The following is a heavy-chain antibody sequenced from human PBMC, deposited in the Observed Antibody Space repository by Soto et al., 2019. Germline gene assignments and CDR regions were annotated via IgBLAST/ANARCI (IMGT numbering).Heavy chain of an antibody. J-gene: IGHJ6*03. Sequence: PGGSLRLSCAASGVTFSTYAVNWVRQAPGKGLEWVSSISSSSSYIWYAESVKGRFTMSRDNAKNSVYLQMNSLRAEDTAVYYCAGEDGWNLPMDVWGKGTTVTVSS. V-gene: IGHV3-21*06. CDR3: AGEDGWNLPMDV. CDR1: GVTFSTYA. CDR2: ISSSSSYI. D-gene: IGHD1-1*01.